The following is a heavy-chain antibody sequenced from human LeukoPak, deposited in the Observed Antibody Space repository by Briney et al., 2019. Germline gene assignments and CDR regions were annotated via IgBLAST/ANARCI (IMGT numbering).Heavy chain of an antibody. Sequence: SETLSLTCTVSGGSISSSSYYWGWIRQPPGKGLEWIGSLYHSGNTYYNPSLKSRLTMSVDTSKNQFSLKLTSVTAADTAVYYCARLDGYSYGHDYWGQGTLVTVSS. V-gene: IGHV4-39*07. CDR1: GGSISSSSYY. D-gene: IGHD5-18*01. CDR3: ARLDGYSYGHDY. J-gene: IGHJ4*02. CDR2: LYHSGNT.